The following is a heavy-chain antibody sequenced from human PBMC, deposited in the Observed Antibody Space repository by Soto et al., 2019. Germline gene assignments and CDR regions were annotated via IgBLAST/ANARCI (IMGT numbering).Heavy chain of an antibody. Sequence: GGSLRLSCEASGFTFSSYPMHWVRQAPGKGLEWVTVISYDGGNQYYSDSVKGRFTISRDNSKDTLYLQIHSLRSDDTAVYFCARGPITQPSFIDHWGQGTLVTVSS. CDR2: ISYDGGNQ. J-gene: IGHJ4*02. CDR1: GFTFSSYP. D-gene: IGHD1-20*01. V-gene: IGHV3-30-3*01. CDR3: ARGPITQPSFIDH.